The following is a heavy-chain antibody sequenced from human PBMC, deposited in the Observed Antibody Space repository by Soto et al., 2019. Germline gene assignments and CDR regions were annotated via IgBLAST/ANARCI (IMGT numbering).Heavy chain of an antibody. CDR2: LSYDGGNK. Sequence: GGSLRLSCAASGFTFNNYGMHWVRQAPGKGLEWVAVLSYDGGNKYYSDSVKGRFTISRDNFKNTLYLQLNSLRPEDTAVYYCAKDGDMAAAAYYLDYWGQGTLVTVSS. J-gene: IGHJ4*02. D-gene: IGHD6-13*01. V-gene: IGHV3-30*18. CDR1: GFTFNNYG. CDR3: AKDGDMAAAAYYLDY.